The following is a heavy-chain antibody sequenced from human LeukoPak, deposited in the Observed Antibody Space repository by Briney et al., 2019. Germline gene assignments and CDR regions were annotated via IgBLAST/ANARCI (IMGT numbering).Heavy chain of an antibody. CDR2: VYYSRGT. CDR1: GESISSDN. V-gene: IGHV4-59*08. Sequence: PSETLSLTCAVSGESISSDNWSWIRQPPAKGLQWIGDVYYSRGTNYNPSLNSRVTISVDTSKKQFSLKLSSVTAADTAVYYCARHVVQMATMVAFDIWGQGTMVTVSS. D-gene: IGHD5-24*01. CDR3: ARHVVQMATMVAFDI. J-gene: IGHJ3*02.